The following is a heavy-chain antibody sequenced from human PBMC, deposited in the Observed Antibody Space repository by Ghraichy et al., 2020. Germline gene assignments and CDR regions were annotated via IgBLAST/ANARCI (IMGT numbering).Heavy chain of an antibody. D-gene: IGHD5-18*01. CDR3: ARSGYNYGSPFDY. CDR1: GFTFSSYA. J-gene: IGHJ4*02. V-gene: IGHV3-30*04. Sequence: GGSLRLSCAASGFTFSSYAMHWVRQAPDKALEWVSLISYDASNKEYADSVKGRFSISRDNSKNTLYLQMNSLRAEDTAVYYCARSGYNYGSPFDYWGQGTVVTVSS. CDR2: ISYDASNK.